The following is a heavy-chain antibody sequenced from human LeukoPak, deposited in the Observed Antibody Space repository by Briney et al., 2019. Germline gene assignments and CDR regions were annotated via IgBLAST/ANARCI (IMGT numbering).Heavy chain of an antibody. J-gene: IGHJ6*03. CDR2: LSFDESNE. CDR3: ARVLRYCSGGNCYSGGLGYMDV. D-gene: IGHD2-15*01. Sequence: GGSLRLSCAASGFTFSRYGMHWVRQAPGKGLEWVATLSFDESNEYYADSVKGRFTISRDNAKNSLFLQMNSLRAEDTAVYYCARVLRYCSGGNCYSGGLGYMDVWGKGTTVTISS. V-gene: IGHV3-30*03. CDR1: GFTFSRYG.